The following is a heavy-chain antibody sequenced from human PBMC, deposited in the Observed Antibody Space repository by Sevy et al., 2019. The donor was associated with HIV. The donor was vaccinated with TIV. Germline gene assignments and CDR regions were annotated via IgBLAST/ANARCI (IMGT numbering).Heavy chain of an antibody. D-gene: IGHD3-22*01. CDR1: GFTFRSYW. V-gene: IGHV3-7*01. CDR3: TKMKDDSSGFHLDY. CDR2: IKQDGSEK. Sequence: GGSLRLSCAASGFTFRSYWMSWVRQAPGKGLEWVANIKQDGSEKYYVDSVKGRFTMSRDNAKNSLYLQMNSLRAEDTGVYYCTKMKDDSSGFHLDYWGQGTLVTVSS. J-gene: IGHJ4*02.